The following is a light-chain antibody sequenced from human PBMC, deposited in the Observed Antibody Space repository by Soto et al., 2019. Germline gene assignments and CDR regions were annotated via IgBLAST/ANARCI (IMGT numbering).Light chain of an antibody. Sequence: EIVLTQSPGTLSSSPGERVTLSCRASQAVSNAYLAWYQHKPGQVPRLLIHGASNRATGIPDRFSGGGSGTDFTLTINRLEPEDFALYYCQQFGSSLYTFGQGTKLEIK. CDR3: QQFGSSLYT. CDR2: GAS. V-gene: IGKV3-20*01. CDR1: QAVSNAY. J-gene: IGKJ2*01.